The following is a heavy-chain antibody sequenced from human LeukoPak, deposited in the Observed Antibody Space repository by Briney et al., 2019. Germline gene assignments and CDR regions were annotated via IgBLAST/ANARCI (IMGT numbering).Heavy chain of an antibody. J-gene: IGHJ2*01. CDR1: GASISNYY. D-gene: IGHD5-24*01. Sequence: SETLSLTCTVSGASISNYYWSWIRQPAGKGLEWIGRISTSGSTNYNPSLKSRVTMSVDTSKNQFSLKLSSVTAADTALYYCGCGIWEMATIPYWYFDIWGRGTLVTVSS. CDR3: GCGIWEMATIPYWYFDI. CDR2: ISTSGST. V-gene: IGHV4-4*07.